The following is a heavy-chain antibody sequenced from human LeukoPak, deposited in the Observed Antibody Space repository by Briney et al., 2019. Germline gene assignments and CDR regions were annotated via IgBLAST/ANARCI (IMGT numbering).Heavy chain of an antibody. J-gene: IGHJ4*02. CDR2: ISYDGSNK. D-gene: IGHD2-21*02. CDR3: AVVTAIGDFDY. V-gene: IGHV3-30*04. CDR1: GFTFSSYA. Sequence: GGSLRLSCAASGFTFSSYAMHWVRQAPGKGLEWVAVISYDGSNKYYADSVKGRFTISRDNSKNTLYLPMNSLRAEDTAVYYCAVVTAIGDFDYWGQGTLVTVSS.